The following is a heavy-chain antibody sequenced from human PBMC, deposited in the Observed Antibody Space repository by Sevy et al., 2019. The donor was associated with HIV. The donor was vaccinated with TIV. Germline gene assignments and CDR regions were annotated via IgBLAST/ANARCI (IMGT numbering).Heavy chain of an antibody. J-gene: IGHJ4*02. CDR2: ISYDGSNK. CDR1: GFTFSSYG. D-gene: IGHD3-10*01. V-gene: IGHV3-30*18. CDR3: AKDWELRLAYYFDY. Sequence: GGSLRLSCAASGFTFSSYGMHWVRQAPGKGLEWVAVISYDGSNKYYADSVKGRFTISRDNSMNTLYLQMNSLRAEDTAVYYCAKDWELRLAYYFDYWGQGTLVTVSS.